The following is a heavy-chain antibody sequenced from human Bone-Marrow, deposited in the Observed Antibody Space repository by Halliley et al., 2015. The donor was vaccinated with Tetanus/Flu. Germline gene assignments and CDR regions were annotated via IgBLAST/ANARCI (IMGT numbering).Heavy chain of an antibody. CDR3: ARRGYSYGYYCLDD. CDR2: IYYSGST. J-gene: IGHJ4*02. Sequence: TLSLTCTVSGGSISSYYWSWIRQPPGKGLEWIGYIYYSGSTNYNPSLKSRVTISIDTSKNQFSLKLSSVTAADTAVYYCARRGYSYGYYCLDDGGQGTLVTVSS. V-gene: IGHV4-59*01. CDR1: GGSISSYY. D-gene: IGHD5-18*01.